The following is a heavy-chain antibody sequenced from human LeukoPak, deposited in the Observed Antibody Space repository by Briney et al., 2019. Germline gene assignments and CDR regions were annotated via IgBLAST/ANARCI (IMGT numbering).Heavy chain of an antibody. J-gene: IGHJ4*02. CDR3: ASRTAAAGTTYYFDY. CDR1: GFTVSSNY. Sequence: PGGSLRLSCAASGFTVSSNYMSWVRQAPGKGLEWVSVIYGGGSTYYADSVKGRFTISRHNSKNTLYLQMNSLRAEDTAVYYCASRTAAAGTTYYFDYWGQGTLVTVSS. CDR2: IYGGGST. D-gene: IGHD6-13*01. V-gene: IGHV3-53*04.